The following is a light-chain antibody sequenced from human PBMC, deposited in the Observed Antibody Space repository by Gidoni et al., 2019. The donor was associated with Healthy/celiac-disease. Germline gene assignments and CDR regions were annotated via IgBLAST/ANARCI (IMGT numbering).Light chain of an antibody. CDR1: QSISSY. Sequence: IQMTQSPSSLSASVGDRVTITCRESQSISSYLNWYKQKPGKAPKLLIYAASSLQTGVPSRFSGSGSGTDFTITISSLQPEDFAIYYCQQTYSPPVTFGQGTKLEIK. V-gene: IGKV1-39*01. CDR3: QQTYSPPVT. J-gene: IGKJ2*01. CDR2: AAS.